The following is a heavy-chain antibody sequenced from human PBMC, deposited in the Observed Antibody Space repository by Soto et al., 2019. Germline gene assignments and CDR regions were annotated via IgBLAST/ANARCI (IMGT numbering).Heavy chain of an antibody. J-gene: IGHJ6*02. Sequence: GSLRLSCAASGFTFDDYAMHWVRQAPGKGLEWVSLISWDGGSTYYADSVKGRFTISRDNSKNSLYLQMNSLRAEDTALYYCAKDLSGVREYYYYGMDVWGQGTTVTVSS. D-gene: IGHD3-10*01. CDR1: GFTFDDYA. CDR2: ISWDGGST. V-gene: IGHV3-43D*03. CDR3: AKDLSGVREYYYYGMDV.